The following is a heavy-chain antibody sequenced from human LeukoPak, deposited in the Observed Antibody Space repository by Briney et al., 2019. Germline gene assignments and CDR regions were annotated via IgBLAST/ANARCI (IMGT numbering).Heavy chain of an antibody. CDR3: ARARHYYFDY. Sequence: SETLSLTCAVSGGSISSYYWSWIRQPPGKGLEWIGYIYYSGSTNYNPSLKSRVTISVDTSKNQFSLKLSSVTAADTAVYYCARARHYYFDYWGQGTLVTVSS. V-gene: IGHV4-59*01. CDR1: GGSISSYY. D-gene: IGHD3-3*02. CDR2: IYYSGST. J-gene: IGHJ4*02.